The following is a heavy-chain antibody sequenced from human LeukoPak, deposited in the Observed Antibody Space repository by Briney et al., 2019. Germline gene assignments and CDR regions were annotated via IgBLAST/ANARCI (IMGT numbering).Heavy chain of an antibody. J-gene: IGHJ4*02. V-gene: IGHV3-74*01. Sequence: GGSLRLSCAASGFAFSSNWMHWVRQAPGKGLVWVSRIKGDGSSTSYADSVKGRFTISRDNAKNTLFLQMNSLRAEDTAVYYCVRDGVGAPPFDYWGQGTLVTVSS. CDR2: IKGDGSST. CDR3: VRDGVGAPPFDY. CDR1: GFAFSSNW. D-gene: IGHD1-26*01.